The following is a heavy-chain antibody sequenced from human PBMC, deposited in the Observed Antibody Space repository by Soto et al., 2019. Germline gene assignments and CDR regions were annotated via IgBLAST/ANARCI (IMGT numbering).Heavy chain of an antibody. D-gene: IGHD4-17*01. CDR3: ARDRPTVYYYYGMDV. CDR2: ISAYNGNT. J-gene: IGHJ6*02. CDR1: GYTFTSYG. Sequence: QVQLVQSGAEVKKPGASVKVSCKASGYTFTSYGISWVRQAPGQGLEWMGWISAYNGNTNYAQKLQGRVTMTTDTSTSTAYMALRSLRSDDTAVYYCARDRPTVYYYYGMDVWGQGTTVTVSS. V-gene: IGHV1-18*01.